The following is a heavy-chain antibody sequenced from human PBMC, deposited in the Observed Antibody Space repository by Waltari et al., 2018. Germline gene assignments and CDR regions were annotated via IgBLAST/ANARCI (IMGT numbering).Heavy chain of an antibody. CDR2: SIPIFGTA. Sequence: RQAPGKGLEWMGGSIPIFGTANYAQKFQGRVTITADESTSTAYMELSSLRSEDTAVYYCARHHVRRAFDIWGQGTMVTVSS. CDR3: ARHHVRRAFDI. D-gene: IGHD6-6*01. J-gene: IGHJ3*02. V-gene: IGHV1-69*01.